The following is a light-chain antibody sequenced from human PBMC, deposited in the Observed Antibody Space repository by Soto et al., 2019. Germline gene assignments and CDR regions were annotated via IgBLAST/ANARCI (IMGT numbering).Light chain of an antibody. CDR3: QQYVSLPVT. J-gene: IGKJ2*01. Sequence: VLPQSPDTLSLSPGDRATLSCRASQSVRSTFLAWYQQKPGQAPRLLIYGASNRAAGIPERFSGSGSGTDFTLTISRLEPEDFALYYCQQYVSLPVTFGQGTKLEIK. V-gene: IGKV3-20*01. CDR2: GAS. CDR1: QSVRSTF.